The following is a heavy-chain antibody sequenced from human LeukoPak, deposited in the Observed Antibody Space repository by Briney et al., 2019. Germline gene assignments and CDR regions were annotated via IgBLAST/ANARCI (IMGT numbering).Heavy chain of an antibody. J-gene: IGHJ4*02. V-gene: IGHV1-2*02. CDR3: ARDDCSGGSCLPYY. D-gene: IGHD2-15*01. CDR2: INPNSGGT. Sequence: ASVKVSCKASGYTFTGYYMHWVRQAPGQGLEWMGWINPNSGGTNYAQKFQGRVTMTRDTSISTAYMELSRLRSDDTAVYYCARDDCSGGSCLPYYWGQGTLVTVSS. CDR1: GYTFTGYY.